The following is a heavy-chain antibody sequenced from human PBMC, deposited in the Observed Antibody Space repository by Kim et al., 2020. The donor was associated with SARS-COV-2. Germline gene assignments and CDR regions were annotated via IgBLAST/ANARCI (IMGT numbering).Heavy chain of an antibody. CDR2: IYY. D-gene: IGHD3-3*01. J-gene: IGHJ6*03. V-gene: IGHV4-30-4*01. CDR1: GGSISSGDYY. CDR3: AREGRFLEWLLSHNYYYYMDV. Sequence: SETLSLTCTVSGGSISSGDYYWSWIRQPPGKGLEWIGYIYYSPSLKSRVTISVDTSKNQFSLKLSSVTAADTAVYYCAREGRFLEWLLSHNYYYYMDVWGKGTTVTVSS.